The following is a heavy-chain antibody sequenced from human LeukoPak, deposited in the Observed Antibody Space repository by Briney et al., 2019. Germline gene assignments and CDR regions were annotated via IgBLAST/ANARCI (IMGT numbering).Heavy chain of an antibody. CDR3: ARASATHSEDDYGDADWYFDL. D-gene: IGHD4-17*01. CDR2: INSDGSST. CDR1: GFTFSSYW. J-gene: IGHJ2*01. Sequence: GCALRLSCAASGFTFSSYWMHWLRQAPGKRLVWVSRINSDGSSTSYADSVKGRFTISRDNAKNTLYLQMNSLRAEDTAVYYCARASATHSEDDYGDADWYFDLWGRGTLVTVSS. V-gene: IGHV3-74*01.